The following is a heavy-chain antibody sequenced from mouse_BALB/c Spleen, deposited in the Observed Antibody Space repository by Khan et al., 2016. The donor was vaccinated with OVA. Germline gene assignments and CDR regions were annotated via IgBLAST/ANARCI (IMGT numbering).Heavy chain of an antibody. J-gene: IGHJ2*01. CDR3: ARQGGIYDGPFDY. CDR2: VSSGGSFI. D-gene: IGHD2-3*01. V-gene: IGHV5-9-3*01. CDR1: GFTFNNYA. Sequence: EVELVESGGDLVKPGGSLKLSCAASGFTFNNYAMSWVRQTPEKRLEWVATVSSGGSFIYYPDSVKGRFTISRDNAKNTLYLQMSSLRSEDTAMYSCARQGGIYDGPFDYWGQGTTLTVSS.